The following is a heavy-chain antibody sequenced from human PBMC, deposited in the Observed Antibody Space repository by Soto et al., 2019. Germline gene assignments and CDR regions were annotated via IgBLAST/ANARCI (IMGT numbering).Heavy chain of an antibody. J-gene: IGHJ6*02. CDR1: GFTFSSCD. Sequence: QVQLVESGGGVVQRGRSQRLSCAAWGFTFSSCDIQGVPRAPGKGREGGGDISYDGSNKYYADSVKGRFTISRDNSKNTLYLQMNSLRAEDTAVYYCARDPAVLRFLEWLPDYYYYYGMDVWGQGTTVTVSS. V-gene: IGHV3-30-3*01. D-gene: IGHD3-3*01. CDR3: ARDPAVLRFLEWLPDYYYYYGMDV. CDR2: ISYDGSNK.